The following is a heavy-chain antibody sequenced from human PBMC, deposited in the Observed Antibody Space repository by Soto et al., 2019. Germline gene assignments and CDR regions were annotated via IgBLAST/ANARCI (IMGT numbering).Heavy chain of an antibody. V-gene: IGHV4-59*08. CDR2: MGYNGFT. J-gene: IGHJ6*02. CDR1: GGPMNNYY. D-gene: IGHD3-10*01. CDR3: ARQGFGELHGLVDV. Sequence: QVQLQESGPGLVKPSETLSLTCTISGGPMNNYYCSWFRQPRGQGLEWIGYMGYNGFTRYNPSLRXXVXVPLDTAKNQFSLNLSSVTAADTALYYCARQGFGELHGLVDVWGQGITVTVSS.